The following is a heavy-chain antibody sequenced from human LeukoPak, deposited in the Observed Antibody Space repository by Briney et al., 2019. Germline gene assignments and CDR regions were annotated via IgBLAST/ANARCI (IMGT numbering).Heavy chain of an antibody. D-gene: IGHD6-6*01. CDR1: GGSISSSSHY. CDR3: ARHEGIAARPGWFDP. V-gene: IGHV4-39*01. CDR2: IYYSGST. Sequence: SETLSLTCTVSGGSISSSSHYWGWIRQPPGKGLEWIGSIYYSGSTYYNPSLKSRVTISVDTSKNQFSLKLSSVTAADTAVYYCARHEGIAARPGWFDPWGQGTLVTVSS. J-gene: IGHJ5*02.